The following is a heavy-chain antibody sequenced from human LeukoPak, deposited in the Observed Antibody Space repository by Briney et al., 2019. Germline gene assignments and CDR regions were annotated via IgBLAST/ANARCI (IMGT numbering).Heavy chain of an antibody. D-gene: IGHD3-22*01. CDR2: IDYRGST. J-gene: IGHJ3*02. CDR1: GGSITSTSYY. CDR3: ARDVPPRWITMIVVVVEGAFDI. V-gene: IGHV4-39*07. Sequence: PSETLSLTCTVSGGSITSTSYYWGCIRQPPGKLLASLGSIDYRGSTYYNPSLKSRVTISVDTSKNQFSLKLSSVTAADTAVYYCARDVPPRWITMIVVVVEGAFDIWGQGTMVTVSS.